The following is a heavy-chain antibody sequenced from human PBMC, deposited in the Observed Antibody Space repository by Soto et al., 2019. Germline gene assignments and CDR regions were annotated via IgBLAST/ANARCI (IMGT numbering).Heavy chain of an antibody. CDR1: GGTFSSYA. CDR3: AGGGSSSGGADY. CDR2: IIPIFGTA. D-gene: IGHD6-6*01. J-gene: IGHJ4*02. Sequence: QVQLVQSGAEVKKPGSSVKVSCKASGGTFSSYAISWVRQAPGQGLEWMGGIIPIFGTANYAQKFQGRVTIAADESTGTAYVELSSLGSEGRAAYYCAGGGSSSGGADYWGQGTLVTVSS. V-gene: IGHV1-69*01.